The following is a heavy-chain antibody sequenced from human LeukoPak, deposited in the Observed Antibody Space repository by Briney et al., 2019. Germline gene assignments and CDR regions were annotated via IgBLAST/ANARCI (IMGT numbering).Heavy chain of an antibody. V-gene: IGHV3-33*01. CDR3: AREYCSSTSCPRSRYYFDY. J-gene: IGHJ4*02. CDR1: GFTFSSYG. D-gene: IGHD2-2*01. CDR2: IWYDGSNK. Sequence: GGSLRLSCAASGFTFSSYGMHWVRQAPGKGLEWVAVIWYDGSNKYYADSVKGRFTISRDDSKNTLYLQMNSLRAEDTAVCYCAREYCSSTSCPRSRYYFDYWGQGTLVTVSS.